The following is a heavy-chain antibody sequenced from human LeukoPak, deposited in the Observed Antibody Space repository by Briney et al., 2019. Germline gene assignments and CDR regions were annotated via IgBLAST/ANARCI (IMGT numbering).Heavy chain of an antibody. CDR2: INPNSGGT. D-gene: IGHD2-15*01. CDR1: GYXFTGYY. V-gene: IGHV1-2*02. J-gene: IGHJ4*02. CDR3: ATSHGLGYCSGGSCYSDY. Sequence: ASVKVSCKASGYXFTGYYIHWVRQAPGQGLEWMGWINPNSGGTNYAQKFQGRVTMTRDTSISTAYMELSRLRSDDTAVYYCATSHGLGYCSGGSCYSDYWGQGTLVTVSS.